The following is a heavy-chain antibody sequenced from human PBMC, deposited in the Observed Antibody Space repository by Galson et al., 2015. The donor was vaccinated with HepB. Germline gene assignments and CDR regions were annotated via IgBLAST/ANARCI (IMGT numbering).Heavy chain of an antibody. J-gene: IGHJ5*02. CDR3: AKGYGLFDL. Sequence: LRLSCAASRFTFGSTAMTWVRQAPGKGLEWVSGISANGGSRFYAESVKGRFTISRDNSKNTLSFKMNSLRAEDTAVYYCAKGYGLFDLWGLGTLVTVSS. V-gene: IGHV3-23*01. CDR1: RFTFGSTA. CDR2: ISANGGSR. D-gene: IGHD4-17*01.